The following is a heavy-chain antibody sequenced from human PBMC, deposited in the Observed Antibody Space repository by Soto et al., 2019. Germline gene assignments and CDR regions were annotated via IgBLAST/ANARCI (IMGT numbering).Heavy chain of an antibody. V-gene: IGHV3-23*01. CDR3: FFQAEDGIRDTVPVSAFLLNRSSDL. J-gene: IGHJ2*01. CDR2: MGSSGGST. D-gene: IGHD2-15*01. Sequence: KGVEWVSSMGSSGGSTYYADSVKCRFTISRDNSQNTLYLQMNSLRAEDTAVYFFFFQAEDGIRDTVPVSAFLLNRSSDL.